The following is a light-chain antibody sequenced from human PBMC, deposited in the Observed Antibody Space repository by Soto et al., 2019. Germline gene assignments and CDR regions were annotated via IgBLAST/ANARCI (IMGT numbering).Light chain of an antibody. CDR1: QSVSST. CDR3: QQYGGSSRT. J-gene: IGKJ2*01. CDR2: GAS. V-gene: IGKV3-20*01. Sequence: EIVLTQSPGTLSLSLGERATLSCRASQSVSSTLAWYQHKPGQAPRVLIYGASSRATGIPDRFGGSGSGTDFTLTISRLEPEDLAVYYCQQYGGSSRTFGQGTKLEI.